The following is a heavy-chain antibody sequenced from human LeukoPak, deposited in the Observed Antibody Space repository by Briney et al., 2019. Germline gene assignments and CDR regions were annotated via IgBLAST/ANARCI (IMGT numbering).Heavy chain of an antibody. CDR2: MNPNNGNT. D-gene: IGHD4-17*01. J-gene: IGHJ4*02. Sequence: ASVKVSCKASGYTFTSYDINWVRQATGQGLEWMGWMNPNNGNTGYAQKLQGRVTMTTDTSTSTAYMELRRLRSDDTAVYYCARDNGDYVAYWGQGTLVTVSS. V-gene: IGHV1-8*01. CDR3: ARDNGDYVAY. CDR1: GYTFTSYD.